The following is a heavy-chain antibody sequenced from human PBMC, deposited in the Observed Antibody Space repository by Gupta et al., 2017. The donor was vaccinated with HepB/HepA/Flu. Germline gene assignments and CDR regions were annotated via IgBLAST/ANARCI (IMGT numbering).Heavy chain of an antibody. Sequence: VQLIQSGGGLVQPGGSLSISCAASGFPLTDFYIALVGPAPDTGLEEVGRTKNKPNDYTTEDTASVIVRYTISRSNSKNSLYLQRNSLKTEDTSVYYWARGPALDETYYYYYGMDVWGQGTTVTVSS. V-gene: IGHV3-72*01. J-gene: IGHJ6*02. CDR2: TKNKPNDYTT. CDR3: ARGPALDETYYYYYGMDV. CDR1: GFPLTDFY.